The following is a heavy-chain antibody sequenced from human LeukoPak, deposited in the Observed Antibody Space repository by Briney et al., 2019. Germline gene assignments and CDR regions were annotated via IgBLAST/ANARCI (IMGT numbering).Heavy chain of an antibody. CDR1: GGSFSGYY. CDR2: INHSGST. J-gene: IGHJ3*02. D-gene: IGHD5-24*01. V-gene: IGHV4-34*01. Sequence: SETLSLTCAVYGGSFSGYYWSWIRQPPGKGLEWIGEINHSGSTNYNPSLKSRVTISVDTSKNQFSLKLSSVTAADTAVYYCARRKRWLQLGRAFDIWGQGTMVTVSS. CDR3: ARRKRWLQLGRAFDI.